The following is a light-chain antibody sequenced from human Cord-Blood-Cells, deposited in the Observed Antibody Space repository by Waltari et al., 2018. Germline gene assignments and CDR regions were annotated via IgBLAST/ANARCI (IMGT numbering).Light chain of an antibody. CDR1: SPNLGAGYA. J-gene: IGLJ1*01. Sequence: QSVLTQPPSVSGAPGQRVTISCTGSSPNLGAGYAVQCYQQLPGTAPKLLIYGNSKRPSGVPDRFSGSKSGTSASLAITGLQAEDEADYYCQSYDSSLSGYVFGTGTKVTVL. CDR3: QSYDSSLSGYV. V-gene: IGLV1-40*01. CDR2: GNS.